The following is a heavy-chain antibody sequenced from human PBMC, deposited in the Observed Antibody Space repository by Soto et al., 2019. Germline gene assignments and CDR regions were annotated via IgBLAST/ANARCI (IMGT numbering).Heavy chain of an antibody. CDR1: GYTFTSYD. V-gene: IGHV1-8*01. Sequence: ASVKVSCKASGYTFTSYDINWVRQATGQGLEWMGWMNPNSGNTGYAQKFQGRVTMTRNTSISTAYMELRSLRSEDTAVYYCARYYYDSSGYYYDWFDPWGQGTLVTVSS. CDR3: ARYYYDSSGYYYDWFDP. J-gene: IGHJ5*02. CDR2: MNPNSGNT. D-gene: IGHD3-22*01.